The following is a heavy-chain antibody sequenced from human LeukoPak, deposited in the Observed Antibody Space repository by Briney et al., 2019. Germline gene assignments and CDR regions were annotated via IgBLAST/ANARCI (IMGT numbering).Heavy chain of an antibody. CDR2: INPNSGGT. CDR3: ATGYCSGGSCHSRYYYYMDV. Sequence: ASVKVSCKASGYTFTGYYMHWVRQAPGQGLEWMGWINPNSGGTNYAQKFQGRVTMTRDTSISTAYMELSRLRSDDTAVYYCATGYCSGGSCHSRYYYYMDVWGKGTTVTISS. J-gene: IGHJ6*03. CDR1: GYTFTGYY. D-gene: IGHD2-15*01. V-gene: IGHV1-2*02.